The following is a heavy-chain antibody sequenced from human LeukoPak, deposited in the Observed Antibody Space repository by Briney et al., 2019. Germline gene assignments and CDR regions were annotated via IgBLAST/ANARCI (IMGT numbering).Heavy chain of an antibody. V-gene: IGHV4-39*07. Sequence: SETLSLTCAVYGGSFSSSSYYWGWIRQPPGKGLEWIGSIYYSGSTYYNPSLKSRVTISVDTSKNQFSLKLSSVTAADTAVYYCARDRNRFSSHYYDSSGQFDYWGQGTLVTVSS. D-gene: IGHD3-22*01. CDR2: IYYSGST. J-gene: IGHJ4*02. CDR3: ARDRNRFSSHYYDSSGQFDY. CDR1: GGSFSSSSYY.